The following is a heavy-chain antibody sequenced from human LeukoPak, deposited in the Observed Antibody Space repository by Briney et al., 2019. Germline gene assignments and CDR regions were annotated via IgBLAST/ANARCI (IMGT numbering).Heavy chain of an antibody. CDR2: ISQSGNT. CDR1: GGSISSYY. J-gene: IGHJ4*02. D-gene: IGHD4-11*01. CDR3: VRSEIDDYSRY. Sequence: SETLSLTCTVAGGSISSYYWSWIRQPAGKGLEWIGSISQSGNTYDNLSLKSRVTMSVDTARNQFSLKLTSVTAADTAVYYCVRSEIDDYSRYWGRGMLVIVSS. V-gene: IGHV4-4*07.